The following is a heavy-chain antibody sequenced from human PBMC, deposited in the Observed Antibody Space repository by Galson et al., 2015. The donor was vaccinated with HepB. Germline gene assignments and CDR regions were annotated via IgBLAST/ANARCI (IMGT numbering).Heavy chain of an antibody. CDR2: ISFDGRNK. Sequence: SLRLSCAGSGFVFSNFGMHWVRQAPGKGLEWVALISFDGRNKYYADSVKGRFTISRDTSKNTLYLQMDSLRPDDTAVYFCASLWGLCRGFEFGAWGQGALVTVSS. CDR3: ASLWGLCRGFEFGA. V-gene: IGHV3-30*03. CDR1: GFVFSNFG. J-gene: IGHJ5*02. D-gene: IGHD1-26*01.